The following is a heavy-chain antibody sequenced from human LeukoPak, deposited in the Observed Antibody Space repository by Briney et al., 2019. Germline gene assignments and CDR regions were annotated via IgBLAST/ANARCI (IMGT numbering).Heavy chain of an antibody. V-gene: IGHV4-34*01. J-gene: IGHJ4*02. Sequence: SETLSLACAVYGGSFSGYYWSWIRQPPGKGLEWIGEIDHSGSTNYNPSLKSRVTISVDTSKDQFSLNLSSVTAADTAMYYCARAVGTSRNFFDYWGQGTLVTVSS. CDR3: ARAVGTSRNFFDY. D-gene: IGHD4-23*01. CDR1: GGSFSGYY. CDR2: IDHSGST.